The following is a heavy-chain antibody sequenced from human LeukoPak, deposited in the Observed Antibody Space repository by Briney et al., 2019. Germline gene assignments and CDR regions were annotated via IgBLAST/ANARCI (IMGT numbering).Heavy chain of an antibody. J-gene: IGHJ4*02. CDR2: IHYDGSDK. Sequence: GGSLRLSCAASGFTFSGYGMHWVRQAPGKGLEWVAFIHYDGSDKYYADSVKGRFTISRDNSKNTLYLQMNSLRAEDTAVYYCAKDQEGRGWSPIDYWGQGTLVTVSS. V-gene: IGHV3-30*02. D-gene: IGHD6-19*01. CDR1: GFTFSGYG. CDR3: AKDQEGRGWSPIDY.